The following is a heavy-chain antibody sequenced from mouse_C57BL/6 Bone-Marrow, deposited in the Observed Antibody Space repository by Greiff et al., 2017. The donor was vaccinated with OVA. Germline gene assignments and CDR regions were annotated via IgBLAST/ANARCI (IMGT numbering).Heavy chain of an antibody. J-gene: IGHJ2*01. V-gene: IGHV14-4*01. CDR2: IDPENGDT. D-gene: IGHD2-1*01. Sequence: VQLQQSGAELVRPGASVKLSCTASGFNIKDDYMHWVKQRPEQGLEWIGWIDPENGDTEYASKFQGKATITADTSSNTAYLQLSSLTSEDTAVYYCTSYGNFDYWGRGTTRTVSS. CDR1: GFNIKDDY. CDR3: TSYGNFDY.